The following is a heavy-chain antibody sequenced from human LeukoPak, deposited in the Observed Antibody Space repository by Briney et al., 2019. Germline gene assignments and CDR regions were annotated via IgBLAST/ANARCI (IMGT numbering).Heavy chain of an antibody. CDR1: GDSVSSSNYY. CDR3: ARRFTFGGEDYFDY. CDR2: IYYSGST. D-gene: IGHD3-16*01. J-gene: IGHJ4*02. Sequence: SETLSLTCTVSGDSVSSSNYYWSWIRQHPGKGLEWIGYIYYSGSTYYNPSLKSRVTISVDTSKNQFSLKLSSVTAADTAVYYCARRFTFGGEDYFDYWGQGTLVTVSS. V-gene: IGHV4-31*03.